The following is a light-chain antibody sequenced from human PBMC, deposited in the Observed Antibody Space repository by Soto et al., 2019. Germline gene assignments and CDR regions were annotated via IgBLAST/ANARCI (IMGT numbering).Light chain of an antibody. CDR3: QQYDNLPPWT. J-gene: IGKJ1*01. Sequence: EVVMTQSPATLSVSPGERATLSCRASQTVGTYLAWYQHRPGQAPRLLIYGASTRATGVPAWFSGSGSGTEFTLTISSLQSEDFAVYFCQQYDNLPPWTFGQGTKVEVK. V-gene: IGKV3-15*01. CDR2: GAS. CDR1: QTVGTY.